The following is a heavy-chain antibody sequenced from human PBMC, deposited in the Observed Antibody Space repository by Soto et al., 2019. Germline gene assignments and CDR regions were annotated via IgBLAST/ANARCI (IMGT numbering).Heavy chain of an antibody. D-gene: IGHD6-13*01. CDR1: GGSISSSRSY. J-gene: IGHJ5*02. CDR3: ARQAAAPGIDLWFAP. CDR2: IFYAGNT. V-gene: IGHV4-39*01. Sequence: QLQLQESGPGLVKPSETLSLTCNVSGGSISSSRSYWAWFRQPPGKELEWIANIFYAGNTYYNPSLESRVTVSVDTSKNQFSLKLDSVTAADTAVYYCARQAAAPGIDLWFAPWGQGTLVTVSS.